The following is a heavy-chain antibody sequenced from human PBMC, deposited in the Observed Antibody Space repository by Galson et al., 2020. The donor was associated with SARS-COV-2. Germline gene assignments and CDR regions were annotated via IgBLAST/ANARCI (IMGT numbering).Heavy chain of an antibody. Sequence: TVSCKGSGYSFTSYWIGWVRQMPGKGLEWMGIIYPGDSDTRYSPSFQGQVTISADKSISTAYLQWSSLKASDTAMYYCARMQNRLFDYWGQGTLVTVSS. J-gene: IGHJ4*02. D-gene: IGHD3-22*01. CDR3: ARMQNRLFDY. V-gene: IGHV5-51*01. CDR1: GYSFTSYW. CDR2: IYPGDSDT.